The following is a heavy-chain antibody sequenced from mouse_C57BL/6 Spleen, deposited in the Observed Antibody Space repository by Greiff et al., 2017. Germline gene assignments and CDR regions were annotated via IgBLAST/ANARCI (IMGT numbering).Heavy chain of an antibody. D-gene: IGHD2-1*01. V-gene: IGHV5-4*01. CDR3: ARAGGNYDY. CDR2: ISDGGSYT. Sequence: EVHLVESGGGLVKPGGSLTLSCAASGFTFSSYAMSWVRQTPEKRLEWVATISDGGSYTYYPDNVKGRFTISRDNAKNNLYLQMSHLKSEDTAMYYCARAGGNYDYWGQGTTLTVSS. J-gene: IGHJ2*01. CDR1: GFTFSSYA.